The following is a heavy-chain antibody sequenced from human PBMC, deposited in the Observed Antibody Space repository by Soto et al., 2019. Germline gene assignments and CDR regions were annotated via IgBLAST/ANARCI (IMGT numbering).Heavy chain of an antibody. Sequence: SVKVSCKTSGGTFSTNAINWVRQAPGQGLEWMAGIIPNFGTRNSALKFQGRVTIGADASTSTAYMELSSLKSEDTAVYYCARGRSWTNNWFDLWGQGTLVTVSS. CDR2: IIPNFGTR. CDR3: ARGRSWTNNWFDL. CDR1: GGTFSTNA. D-gene: IGHD6-13*01. J-gene: IGHJ5*02. V-gene: IGHV1-69*13.